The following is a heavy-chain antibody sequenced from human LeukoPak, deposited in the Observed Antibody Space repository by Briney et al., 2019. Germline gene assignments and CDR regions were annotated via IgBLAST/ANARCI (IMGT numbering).Heavy chain of an antibody. CDR1: GFTFSSYW. CDR2: IINGGSST. CDR3: ARDYGDYSYYFDY. V-gene: IGHV3-74*01. D-gene: IGHD4-17*01. J-gene: IGHJ4*02. Sequence: GGSLRLSCAASGFTFSSYWMHWVRHAPGKGLVWVSRIINGGSSTNYAASVKGRFTISRDNAKNTLYLQMNSLRAEDTAVYYCARDYGDYSYYFDYWGQGTLVTVSS.